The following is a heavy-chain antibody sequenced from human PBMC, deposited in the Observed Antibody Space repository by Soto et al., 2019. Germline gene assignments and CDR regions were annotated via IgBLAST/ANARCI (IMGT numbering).Heavy chain of an antibody. D-gene: IGHD6-19*01. Sequence: PVGSLRLSCAASGFTFSSYSMNWVRQVPGKGLEWVSYISATSSTIFYADSVKGRFSISRDNAKNSLYLQMSSLRDEDTAVYYCARDVSGWYFVNWGQGTLVTVSS. CDR1: GFTFSSYS. J-gene: IGHJ4*02. CDR3: ARDVSGWYFVN. V-gene: IGHV3-48*02. CDR2: ISATSSTI.